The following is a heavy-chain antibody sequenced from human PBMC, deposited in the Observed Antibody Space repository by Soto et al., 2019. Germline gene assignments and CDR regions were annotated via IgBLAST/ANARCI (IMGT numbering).Heavy chain of an antibody. J-gene: IGHJ4*02. CDR3: ARXXXXXXXXXXXXXXXXDY. Sequence: QVQLVESGGGVVQPGRSLRLSCAASGFTFSSYGMHWVRQAPGKGLEWVAVIWYDGSNKYYADSVKGRFTISRDNSKNTLYLQMNSLRAEDTAVYYCARXXXXXXXXXXXXXXXXDYWGQGTLVTVSS. CDR2: IWYDGSNK. V-gene: IGHV3-33*01. CDR1: GFTFSSYG.